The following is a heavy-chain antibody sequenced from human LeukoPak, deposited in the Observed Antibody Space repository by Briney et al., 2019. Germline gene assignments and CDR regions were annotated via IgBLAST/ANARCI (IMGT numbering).Heavy chain of an antibody. V-gene: IGHV1-2*02. CDR1: GYTFTGYY. CDR3: ARADPSTVTPIDY. Sequence: ASVKVSCKASGYTFTGYYMHWVRQAPGQGLEWMGWINPNSGGTNYAQKFQGRVTMTRDTSIGTAYMELSRLRSDDTAVYYCARADPSTVTPIDYWGQGTLVTVSS. CDR2: INPNSGGT. D-gene: IGHD4-17*01. J-gene: IGHJ4*02.